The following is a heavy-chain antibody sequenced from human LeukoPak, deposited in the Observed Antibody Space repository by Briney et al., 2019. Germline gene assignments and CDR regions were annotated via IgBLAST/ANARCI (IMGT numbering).Heavy chain of an antibody. D-gene: IGHD5-12*01. J-gene: IGHJ4*02. CDR2: ITNSGSYT. CDR1: GFTFTDYY. V-gene: IGHV3-11*06. Sequence: GGSLRLSCAASGFTFTDYYMTWIRQAPGKGLEWVSYITNSGSYTNYADSVKGRFTISRDNANNSLYLQMNSLRVEDSAVYYCARYPVGNYDSGFDYWGQGSLVTVSS. CDR3: ARYPVGNYDSGFDY.